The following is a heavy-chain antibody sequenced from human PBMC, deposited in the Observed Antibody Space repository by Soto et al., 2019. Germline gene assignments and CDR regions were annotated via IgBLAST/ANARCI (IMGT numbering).Heavy chain of an antibody. D-gene: IGHD2-2*01. J-gene: IGHJ6*02. CDR2: IIPLFGTA. CDR3: ARHVPAAGYYYGMDV. Sequence: QVQLVQSGAEVKKPGSSVKVSCKASGGTFSSYAISWVRQAPGQGLEWMGGIIPLFGTANYAQKFQGRVTITADDSTSIAYMELSSLRSEDTAVYYCARHVPAAGYYYGMDVWGQGTTVTVSS. CDR1: GGTFSSYA. V-gene: IGHV1-69*12.